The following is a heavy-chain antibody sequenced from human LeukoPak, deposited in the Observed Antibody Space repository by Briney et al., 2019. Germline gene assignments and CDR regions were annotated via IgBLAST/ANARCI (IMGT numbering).Heavy chain of an antibody. Sequence: GGSLRLSCAASGFTFSSYAMSWVRQAPGKGLEWVSAISGSGGSTYYADSVKGRFTISRDNSKNTLYLQMNSLRAEDTAVYYCAKSRKDYTIFGVVIVDWFDPWGQGTLVTVPS. V-gene: IGHV3-23*01. D-gene: IGHD3-3*01. CDR1: GFTFSSYA. CDR3: AKSRKDYTIFGVVIVDWFDP. CDR2: ISGSGGST. J-gene: IGHJ5*02.